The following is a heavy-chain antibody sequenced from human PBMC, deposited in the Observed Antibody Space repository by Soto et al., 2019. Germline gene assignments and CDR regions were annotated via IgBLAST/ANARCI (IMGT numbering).Heavy chain of an antibody. D-gene: IGHD5-12*01. J-gene: IGHJ4*02. Sequence: QVQLQESGPGLVKPSQTLYLTCTVSGVSLSSGDVYWIWIRQSPEKGLEWIGYIDSSGRTHYNPSLKTRVTIVVDPSKNQFSLSLRAVTAADTAEYYCARQNGYDAGFGHWGQGLLVTVS. CDR1: GVSLSSGDVY. V-gene: IGHV4-30-4*01. CDR3: ARQNGYDAGFGH. CDR2: IDSSGRT.